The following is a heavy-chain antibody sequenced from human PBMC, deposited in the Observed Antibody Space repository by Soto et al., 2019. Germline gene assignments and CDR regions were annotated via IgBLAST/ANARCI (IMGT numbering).Heavy chain of an antibody. V-gene: IGHV1-8*01. D-gene: IGHD2-15*01. Sequence: ASVKVSCKASGYTFTSYDINWVRQATGQGLEWMGWMNPNSGNTGYAQKFQGRVTMTRNTSISTAYMELSSLRSEDTAVYYCARGRGKYCSGGSCYSTSYWGQGTLVTVSS. J-gene: IGHJ4*02. CDR1: GYTFTSYD. CDR3: ARGRGKYCSGGSCYSTSY. CDR2: MNPNSGNT.